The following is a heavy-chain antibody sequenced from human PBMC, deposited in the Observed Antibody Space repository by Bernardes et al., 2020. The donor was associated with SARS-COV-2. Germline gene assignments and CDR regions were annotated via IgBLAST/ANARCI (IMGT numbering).Heavy chain of an antibody. Sequence: APVQHSCKASGYTFENHGLNWVRQAPGHGLEWKGWNSTFNGNTNYGRKRQCLVTLIIDKHSTTTKLELRSLRADDTARYYCAGDLGIHCRKGGCFPRGNWGQEYLVIVSP. D-gene: IGHD2-15*01. V-gene: IGHV1-18*01. J-gene: IGHJ4*02. CDR1: GYTFENHG. CDR3: AGDLGIHCRKGGCFPRGN. CDR2: NSTFNGNT.